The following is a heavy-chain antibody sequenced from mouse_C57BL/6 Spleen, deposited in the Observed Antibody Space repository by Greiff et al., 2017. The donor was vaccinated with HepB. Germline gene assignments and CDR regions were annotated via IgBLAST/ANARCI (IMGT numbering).Heavy chain of an antibody. CDR3: ARSEGYSSGAFAY. V-gene: IGHV1-55*01. J-gene: IGHJ3*01. D-gene: IGHD3-2*02. CDR1: GYTFTSYW. Sequence: QVQLKQSGAELVKPGASVKMSCKASGYTFTSYWITWVKQRPGQGLEWIGDIYPGSGSTNYNEKFKSKATLTVDTSSSTAYMQLSSLTSEDSAVYCGARSEGYSSGAFAYWGQGTLVTVSA. CDR2: IYPGSGST.